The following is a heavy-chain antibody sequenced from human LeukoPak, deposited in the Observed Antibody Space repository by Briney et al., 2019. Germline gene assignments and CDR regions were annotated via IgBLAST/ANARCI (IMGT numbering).Heavy chain of an antibody. CDR1: GFTFSSYA. Sequence: GGSLRLSCAASGFTFSSYAMSWVRQAPGKGLEWVSAISGNGGRTYYADSVKGRFTTSRDNSKNTLNLQMHRLGVEDTAVYYRTRVMWDSSGYPIDYWGQGSLVTVSS. V-gene: IGHV3-23*01. CDR2: ISGNGGRT. D-gene: IGHD3-22*01. CDR3: TRVMWDSSGYPIDY. J-gene: IGHJ4*02.